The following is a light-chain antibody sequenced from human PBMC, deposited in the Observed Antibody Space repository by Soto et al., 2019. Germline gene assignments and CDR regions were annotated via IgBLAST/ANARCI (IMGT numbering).Light chain of an antibody. V-gene: IGLV2-14*01. CDR3: SSYTSSSTLV. CDR1: SSDVGGYNY. J-gene: IGLJ1*01. Sequence: QSVLTQPASVSGSPGQSITISCTGTSSDVGGYNYVSWYQQNPGKAPKLMIYEVSNRPSGVSNRFSGSKSGNTASLTISGLQAEDEADYYCSSYTSSSTLVFGSGPKVTVL. CDR2: EVS.